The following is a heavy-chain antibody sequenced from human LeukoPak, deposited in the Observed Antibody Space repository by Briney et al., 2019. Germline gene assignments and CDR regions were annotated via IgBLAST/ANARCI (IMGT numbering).Heavy chain of an antibody. CDR2: INHSGST. Sequence: GSLRLSCAASGFTFSSYGMHWIRQPPGKGLEWIGEINHSGSTNYNPSLKSRVTISVDTSKNQFSLKLSSVTAADTAVYYCARGHRPGYYYDSSGYYSYWGQGTLVTVSS. CDR1: GFTFSSYG. J-gene: IGHJ4*02. D-gene: IGHD3-22*01. V-gene: IGHV4-34*01. CDR3: ARGHRPGYYYDSSGYYSY.